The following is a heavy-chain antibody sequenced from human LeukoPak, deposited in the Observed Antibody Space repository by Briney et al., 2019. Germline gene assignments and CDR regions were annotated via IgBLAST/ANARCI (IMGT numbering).Heavy chain of an antibody. CDR3: ARAPRYYDFWSGYSSYYYYGMDV. CDR1: GGSFSGYY. CDR2: INHSGST. Sequence: PSETLSLTCAVYGGSFSGYYWSWIRQPPGKGLEWIGEINHSGSTNYNPSLESRVTISVDTSKNQFSLKLSSVTAADTAVYYCARAPRYYDFWSGYSSYYYYGMDVWGQGTTVTVSS. D-gene: IGHD3-3*01. J-gene: IGHJ6*02. V-gene: IGHV4-34*01.